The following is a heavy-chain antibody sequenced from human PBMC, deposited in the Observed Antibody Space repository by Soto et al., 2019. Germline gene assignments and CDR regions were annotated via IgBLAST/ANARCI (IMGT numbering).Heavy chain of an antibody. CDR2: ISGSGGRS. CDR3: AKDMIGYSGYDYPDYYYMDV. J-gene: IGHJ6*03. CDR1: GFTFSSYA. Sequence: GGSLRLSCAASGFTFSSYAMSWVRQAPGKGLEWVSAISGSGGRSYYADSVKGRLTISRDNSKNTLYVQMNSLRADDTAVYYCAKDMIGYSGYDYPDYYYMDVWGKGTTVTVSS. D-gene: IGHD5-12*01. V-gene: IGHV3-23*01.